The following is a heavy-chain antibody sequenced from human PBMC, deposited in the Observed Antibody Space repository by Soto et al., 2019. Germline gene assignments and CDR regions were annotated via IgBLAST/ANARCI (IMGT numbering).Heavy chain of an antibody. D-gene: IGHD5-18*01. CDR3: ARASSTRGYGYGYWFDP. J-gene: IGHJ5*02. CDR2: IYYSGST. V-gene: IGHV4-31*03. CDR1: GGSISSGGYY. Sequence: QVQLQESGPGLVKPSQTLSLTCTVSGGSISSGGYYWSWIRQHPGKGLEWIGYIYYSGSTYYNPSLMSRVTISVDTYKNQFSLKLSSVTAADTAVYYCARASSTRGYGYGYWFDPWGQGTLVTVSS.